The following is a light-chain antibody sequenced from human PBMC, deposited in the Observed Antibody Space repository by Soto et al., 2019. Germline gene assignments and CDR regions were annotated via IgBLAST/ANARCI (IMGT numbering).Light chain of an antibody. J-gene: IGLJ2*01. CDR3: GTWDYSLSGVI. Sequence: QSVLTQPPSVSAAPGQTVTISCSGSSSNIGSHFVSWFQQLPGTAPKLLIYDNNKRPSGIPDRFSGSKSGTSATLGITGLQTGDEADYYCGTWDYSLSGVIFGGGTKLTVL. CDR1: SSNIGSHF. CDR2: DNN. V-gene: IGLV1-51*01.